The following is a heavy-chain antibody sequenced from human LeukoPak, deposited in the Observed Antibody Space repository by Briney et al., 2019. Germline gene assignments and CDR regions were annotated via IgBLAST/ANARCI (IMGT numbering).Heavy chain of an antibody. CDR3: ARVRKQQPPLGYYYYYYYMDV. J-gene: IGHJ6*03. Sequence: SETLSLTCTVSGGSISSSSYYWAWIRQPPGKGLEWIGSIYYSGSAYYNPSLKSRVTISVDTSKNQFSLKLSSVTAADTAVYYCARVRKQQPPLGYYYYYYYMDVWGKGTTVTISS. V-gene: IGHV4-39*07. D-gene: IGHD6-13*01. CDR1: GGSISSSSYY. CDR2: IYYSGSA.